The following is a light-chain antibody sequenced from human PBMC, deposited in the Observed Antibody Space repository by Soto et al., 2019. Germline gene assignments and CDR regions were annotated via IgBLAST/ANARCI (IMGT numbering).Light chain of an antibody. CDR3: QQYSSSRT. CDR2: GAS. J-gene: IGKJ1*01. CDR1: QSLTNNY. V-gene: IGKV3-20*01. Sequence: PGERATISCSASQSLTNNYVAWYQQKPGRALRLLIDGASTRATGIPVRFSGSGSETDFTLTITRLEPEDFAVYYCQQYSSSRTFGQGTKVDIK.